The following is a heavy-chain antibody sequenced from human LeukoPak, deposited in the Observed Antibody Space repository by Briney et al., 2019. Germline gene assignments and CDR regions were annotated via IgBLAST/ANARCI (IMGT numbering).Heavy chain of an antibody. V-gene: IGHV4-34*01. Sequence: SETLSLTCAVYGGPFTTYYWSWIRQPPGKGLEWIGEINHSGTTNCNPSLKSRVTISVDTSKNQLSLKLTSVTAADTAVYYCARGLLRFPQYWGQGTLVTVSS. D-gene: IGHD4-17*01. J-gene: IGHJ4*02. CDR3: ARGLLRFPQY. CDR2: INHSGTT. CDR1: GGPFTTYY.